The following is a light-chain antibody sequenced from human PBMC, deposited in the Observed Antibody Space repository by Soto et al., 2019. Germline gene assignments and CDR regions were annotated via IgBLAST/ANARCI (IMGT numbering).Light chain of an antibody. J-gene: IGLJ1*01. CDR3: CSYAGSSTPLI. Sequence: QSALNKPASGSGAPGQSLSLICTETSSDVGSYNLVSWYQQHPGKAPKLMIYEVSKRPSGVSNRFSGSKSGNTASLTISGLQAEDEADYYCCSYAGSSTPLIFGTGTKVTVL. V-gene: IGLV2-23*02. CDR2: EVS. CDR1: SSDVGSYNL.